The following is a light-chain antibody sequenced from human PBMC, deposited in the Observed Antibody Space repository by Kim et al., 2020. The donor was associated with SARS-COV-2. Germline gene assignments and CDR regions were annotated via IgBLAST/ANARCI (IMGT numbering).Light chain of an antibody. CDR2: NIN. Sequence: QTVVTQEPSFSVSPGGTVTLTCGLSSGSVWANYPSWYQQTPGQAPRTLIHNINSRSSGVPDRFSGSILGNKAALTITGAQADDESDYYCVLYMGNGIWVFGGGTKLTVL. J-gene: IGLJ3*02. CDR3: VLYMGNGIWV. CDR1: SGSVWANY. V-gene: IGLV8-61*01.